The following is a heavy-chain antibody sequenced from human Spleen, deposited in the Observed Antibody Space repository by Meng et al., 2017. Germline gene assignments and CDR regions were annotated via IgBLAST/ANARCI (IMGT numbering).Heavy chain of an antibody. V-gene: IGHV4-59*01. CDR1: GGSLNNYY. D-gene: IGHD5-18*01. J-gene: IGHJ4*02. CDR3: ARGGYSYDYFFDY. Sequence: GSLRLSCTVSGGSLNNYYWSWIRQPPGKGLEWIGYIYYSGSTNYNPSLKSRVTMSVDTSKNQFSLKLNSVTAADSAVYYCARGGYSYDYFFDYWGQGNLVT. CDR2: IYYSGST.